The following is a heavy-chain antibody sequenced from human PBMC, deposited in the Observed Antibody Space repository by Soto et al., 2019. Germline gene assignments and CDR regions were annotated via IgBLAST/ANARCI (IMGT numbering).Heavy chain of an antibody. J-gene: IGHJ6*02. Sequence: QVQLQESGPGLVKPSQTLSLTCTVTGGSMTTGDQYWTWIRHRPGEGREWFGYINHRGSLYYNPSLESRASMSVDTSKNQFSRNLSSVTAADTAVYYCARELPQRQGRNMDVWGQGTTVTVSS. D-gene: IGHD1-1*01. CDR3: ARELPQRQGRNMDV. V-gene: IGHV4-31*03. CDR2: INHRGSL. CDR1: GGSMTTGDQY.